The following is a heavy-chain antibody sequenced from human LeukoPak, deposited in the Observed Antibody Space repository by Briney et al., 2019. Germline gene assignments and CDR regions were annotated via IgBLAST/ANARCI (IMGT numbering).Heavy chain of an antibody. CDR2: IGISGGNT. CDR1: GFTFSAYS. J-gene: IGHJ3*02. CDR3: ARGIWDIVVVPAALDAFDI. D-gene: IGHD2-2*01. V-gene: IGHV3-48*01. Sequence: GGSLRLSCAASGFTFSAYSMNWVRQAPGKGLEWISYIGISGGNTKYADSVKGRFTISGDKAKNSLYLQMNSLRVEDTAVYYCARGIWDIVVVPAALDAFDIWGQGTMVTVSS.